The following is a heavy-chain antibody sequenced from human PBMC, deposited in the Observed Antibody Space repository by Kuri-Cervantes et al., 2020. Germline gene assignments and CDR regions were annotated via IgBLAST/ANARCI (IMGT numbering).Heavy chain of an antibody. J-gene: IGHJ6*03. CDR3: ARDLFGYYYYYMDV. CDR2: ISSGSSYI. D-gene: IGHD3-3*01. CDR1: GFTFSSYS. Sequence: GESLKISCAASGFTFSSYSMNWVRQAPGKGLEWVSSISSGSSYIYYADSVKGRFTISRDNAKNSLYLQMNSLRAEDTAVYYCARDLFGYYYYYMDVWGKGTTVTVSS. V-gene: IGHV3-21*01.